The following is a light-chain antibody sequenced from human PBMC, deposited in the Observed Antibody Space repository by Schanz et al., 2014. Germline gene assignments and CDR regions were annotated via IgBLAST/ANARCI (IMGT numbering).Light chain of an antibody. V-gene: IGLV2-23*02. CDR1: TRDVANHNI. CDR3: CSCAGKYTWV. Sequence: QSALAQPASVSGSPGQSITISCTGTTRDVANHNIVSWYQHHADKAPKLMIYDVSKRPSGVSDRFSSYKSGKTASLTISGLQAEDEAEYYCCSCAGKYTWVFGGGTKLTVL. CDR2: DVS. J-gene: IGLJ3*02.